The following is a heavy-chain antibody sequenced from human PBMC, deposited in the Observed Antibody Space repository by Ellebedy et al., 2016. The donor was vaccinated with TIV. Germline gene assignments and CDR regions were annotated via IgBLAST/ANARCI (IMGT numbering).Heavy chain of an antibody. D-gene: IGHD2-2*01. CDR1: GGSISSYY. CDR3: ARHSGPVVPAAGGFDP. Sequence: MPSETLSLTCTVSGGSISSYYWSWIRQPPGKGLEWIGYIYYSGSTNYNPSLKSRVTISVDTSKNQFSLKLSSVTAADTAVYYCARHSGPVVPAAGGFDPWGQGTLVTVSS. J-gene: IGHJ5*02. V-gene: IGHV4-59*08. CDR2: IYYSGST.